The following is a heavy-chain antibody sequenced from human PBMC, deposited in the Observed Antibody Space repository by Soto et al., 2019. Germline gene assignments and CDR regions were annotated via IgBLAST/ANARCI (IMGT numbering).Heavy chain of an antibody. CDR2: ISGSGGST. CDR3: AKDPIEYSYGGRFDY. J-gene: IGHJ4*02. D-gene: IGHD5-18*01. CDR1: GFTFSSYA. V-gene: IGHV3-23*01. Sequence: PGGSLRLSGAASGFTFSSYAMSWVRQAPGKGLEWVSAISGSGGSTYYADSVKGRFTISRDNSKNTLYLQMNSLRAEDTAVYYCAKDPIEYSYGGRFDYWGQGTLVTVSS.